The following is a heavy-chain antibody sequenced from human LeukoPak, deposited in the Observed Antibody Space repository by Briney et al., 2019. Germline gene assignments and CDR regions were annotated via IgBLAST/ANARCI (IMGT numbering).Heavy chain of an antibody. CDR2: IYYSGST. D-gene: IGHD2-15*01. J-gene: IGHJ4*02. CDR1: GGSISSSYYY. V-gene: IGHV4-39*01. Sequence: SETLPLTCTVSGGSISSSYYYWGWIRQPPGKGLEWIGSIYYSGSTYYNPSLKSRVTISVDTSKNQFSLKLRSVTAADTAVYYCARGLSAIVYWGQGTLVTVSS. CDR3: ARGLSAIVY.